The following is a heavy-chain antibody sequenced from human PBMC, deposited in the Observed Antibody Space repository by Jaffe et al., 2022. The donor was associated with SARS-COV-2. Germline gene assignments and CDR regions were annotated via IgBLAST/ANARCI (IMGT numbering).Heavy chain of an antibody. J-gene: IGHJ6*02. D-gene: IGHD3-10*01. Sequence: EVQLVESGGGLVKPGGSLRLSCAASGFTFSSYSMNWVRQAPGKGLEWVSSISSSSSYIYYADSVKGRFTISRDNAKNSLYLQMNSLRAEDTAVYYCARDLDTMVRGVSYYYYGMDVWGQGTTVTVSS. CDR2: ISSSSSYI. CDR3: ARDLDTMVRGVSYYYYGMDV. CDR1: GFTFSSYS. V-gene: IGHV3-21*01.